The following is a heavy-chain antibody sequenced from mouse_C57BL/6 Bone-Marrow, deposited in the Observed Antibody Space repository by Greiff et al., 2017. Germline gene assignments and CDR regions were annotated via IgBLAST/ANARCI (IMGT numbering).Heavy chain of an antibody. CDR2: ISYSGST. D-gene: IGHD2-2*01. Sequence: EVKLQESGPGMVKPSQSLSLTCTVTGYSITSGYDWHWIRHFPGNKLEWMGYISYSGSTNYNPSLKSRISITHDTSKNHFFLKLNSVTTEDTATYYCARGRLLWLREDAMDYWGQGTSVTVSS. CDR3: ARGRLLWLREDAMDY. CDR1: GYSITSGYD. J-gene: IGHJ4*01. V-gene: IGHV3-1*01.